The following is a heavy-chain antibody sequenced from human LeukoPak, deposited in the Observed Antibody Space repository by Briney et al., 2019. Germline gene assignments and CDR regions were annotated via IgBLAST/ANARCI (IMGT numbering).Heavy chain of an antibody. CDR2: IYHSGST. CDR1: GGSISSGGYS. J-gene: IGHJ5*02. V-gene: IGHV4-30-2*01. Sequence: KPSETLSLTCAVSGGSISSGGYSWSWIRQPPGKGLEWIGYIYHSGSTYYNPSLKSRVTISVDRSKNQFSLKLSSVTAADTAVYYCARGEWELLWSWFDPWGQGTLVTVSS. D-gene: IGHD1-26*01. CDR3: ARGEWELLWSWFDP.